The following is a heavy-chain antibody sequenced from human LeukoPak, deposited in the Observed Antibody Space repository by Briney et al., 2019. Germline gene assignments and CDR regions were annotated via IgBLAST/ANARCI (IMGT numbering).Heavy chain of an antibody. D-gene: IGHD2-2*01. CDR3: ARDRGIVVGRFDP. V-gene: IGHV3-48*04. CDR2: ISSSSSTI. CDR1: GFIFRNHW. Sequence: GGSLRLSCAASGFIFRNHWMSWVRQAPGKGLEWVSYISSSSSTIYYADSVKGRFTISRDNAKNSLYLQMNSLRAEDTAVYYCARDRGIVVGRFDPWGQGTLVTVSS. J-gene: IGHJ5*02.